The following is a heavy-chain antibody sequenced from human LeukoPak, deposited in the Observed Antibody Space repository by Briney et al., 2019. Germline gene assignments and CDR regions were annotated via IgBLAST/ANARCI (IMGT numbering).Heavy chain of an antibody. J-gene: IGHJ6*02. CDR3: ARDTNEEYSSSSDGLAV. Sequence: SVNVSCKASGGNFGNYVIHGVRQAPGQGLEWMGRITPFFGVANYAQTFQDRVTFTADKITNTAYMQISSLKSEDTAVYFCARDTNEEYSSSSDGLAVWGQGTTVTVSS. CDR1: GGNFGNYV. CDR2: ITPFFGVA. D-gene: IGHD6-6*01. V-gene: IGHV1-69*04.